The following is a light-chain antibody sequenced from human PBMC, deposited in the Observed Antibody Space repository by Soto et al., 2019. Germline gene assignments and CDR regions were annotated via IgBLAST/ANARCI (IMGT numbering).Light chain of an antibody. CDR3: MMYMGGGIWV. V-gene: IGLV8-61*01. CDR2: NTN. CDR1: SGSVSSSYY. J-gene: IGLJ3*02. Sequence: QTVVTQEPSFSVSPGGTVTLTRGLSSGSVSSSYYPSWYQQTPGQAPRTLIYNTNARSSGVPDRFSGSILGNKAALTITGAQADDESDYYCMMYMGGGIWVFGGGTKVTVL.